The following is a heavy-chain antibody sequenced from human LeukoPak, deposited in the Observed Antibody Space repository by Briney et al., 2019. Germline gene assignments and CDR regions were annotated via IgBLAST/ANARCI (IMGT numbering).Heavy chain of an antibody. J-gene: IGHJ2*01. CDR1: GGSISSYY. D-gene: IGHD6-13*01. CDR3: ARGAAAGSYWYFDL. V-gene: IGHV4-59*01. CDR2: IYYSGST. Sequence: PSETPSLTCTVSGGSISSYYWSWIRQPPGKGLEWIGYIYYSGSTNYNPSLKSRITISVDTSKNQFSLKLSSVTAADTAVYYCARGAAAGSYWYFDLWGRGTLVTVSS.